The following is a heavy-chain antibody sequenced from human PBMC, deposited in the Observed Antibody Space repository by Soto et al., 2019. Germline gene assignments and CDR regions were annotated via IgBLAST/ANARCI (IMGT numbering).Heavy chain of an antibody. V-gene: IGHV3-30-3*01. Sequence: QVQLVESGGGVVQPGRSLRLSCAASGFTFSSYAMHWVRQAPGKGLEWVAVISYDGSNKYYADSVKGRFTISRDNSKNTLYLQMNSLRAEDTAVYYCARDWGEGPYGYFDLWGRGTLVTVSS. J-gene: IGHJ2*01. CDR3: ARDWGEGPYGYFDL. CDR1: GFTFSSYA. CDR2: ISYDGSNK. D-gene: IGHD3-16*01.